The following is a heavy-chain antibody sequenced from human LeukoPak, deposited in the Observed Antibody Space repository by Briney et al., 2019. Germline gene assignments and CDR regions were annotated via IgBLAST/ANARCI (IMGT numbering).Heavy chain of an antibody. CDR1: GGSFSGYY. Sequence: PSETLSLTCAVYGGSFSGYYWSWLRQPPGKGLERIGEINHSGSTNYNPSLKSRVPISVDTSKNQFSLKLSSVTAADTAVYYCARGRGDYIWGSYRYYVSYYFDYWGQGTLVTVSS. J-gene: IGHJ4*02. D-gene: IGHD3-16*02. CDR2: INHSGST. CDR3: ARGRGDYIWGSYRYYVSYYFDY. V-gene: IGHV4-34*01.